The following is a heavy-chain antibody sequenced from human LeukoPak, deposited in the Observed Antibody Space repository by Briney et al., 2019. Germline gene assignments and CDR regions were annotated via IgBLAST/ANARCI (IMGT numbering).Heavy chain of an antibody. V-gene: IGHV1-2*02. CDR1: GYTFTGYY. CDR2: INPNRGGT. CDR3: ARVATTYYFDY. Sequence: ASVKVSCKASGYTFTGYYMHWVRQAPGQGLEWMGWINPNRGGTNYAQKFQGRVTMTRDTSISTAYMELSRLRSDDTAVYYCARVATTYYFDYWGQGTLVTVSS. D-gene: IGHD5-12*01. J-gene: IGHJ4*02.